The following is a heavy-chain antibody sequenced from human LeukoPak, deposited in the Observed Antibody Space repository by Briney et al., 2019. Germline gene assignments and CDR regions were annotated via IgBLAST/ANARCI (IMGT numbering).Heavy chain of an antibody. V-gene: IGHV4-39*01. CDR1: GGSISSSSYY. D-gene: IGHD3-3*01. J-gene: IGHJ5*02. CDR3: AGSYDFWSGYRGWFDP. CDR2: IYYSGST. Sequence: SETLSLTCTVSGGSISSSSYYWGWIRQPPGKGLEWIGSIYYSGSTYYNPSLKSRVTISVDTSKNQFSLKLSPVTAADTAVYYCAGSYDFWSGYRGWFDPWGQGTLVTVSS.